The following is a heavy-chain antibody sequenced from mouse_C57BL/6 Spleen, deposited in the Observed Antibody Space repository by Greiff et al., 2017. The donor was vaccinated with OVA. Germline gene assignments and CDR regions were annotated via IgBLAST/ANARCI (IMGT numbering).Heavy chain of an antibody. CDR3: ALIYYDYDYYAMDY. D-gene: IGHD2-4*01. CDR2: IDPSDSET. J-gene: IGHJ4*01. V-gene: IGHV1-52*01. Sequence: QVQLQQPGAELVRPGSSVKLSCKASGYTFTSYWMHWVKQRPIQGLEWIGNIDPSDSETHYNQKFKDKATLTVDKSSSTAYMQLSSLTSEDSAVYYCALIYYDYDYYAMDYWGQGTSVTVSS. CDR1: GYTFTSYW.